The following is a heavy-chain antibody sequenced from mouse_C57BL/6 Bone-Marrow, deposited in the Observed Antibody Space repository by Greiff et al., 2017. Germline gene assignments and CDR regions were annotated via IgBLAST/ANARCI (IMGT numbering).Heavy chain of an antibody. Sequence: QLQQPGAELVKPGASVKLSCKASGYTFTSYWMQWVKQRPGQGLEWIGEIDPSDSYTNYNQKFKGKATLTVDTSSSTAYMQLSSLTSEDSAVYYCASDDYDGLDYWGQGTTLTVSS. D-gene: IGHD2-4*01. J-gene: IGHJ2*01. V-gene: IGHV1-50*01. CDR3: ASDDYDGLDY. CDR2: IDPSDSYT. CDR1: GYTFTSYW.